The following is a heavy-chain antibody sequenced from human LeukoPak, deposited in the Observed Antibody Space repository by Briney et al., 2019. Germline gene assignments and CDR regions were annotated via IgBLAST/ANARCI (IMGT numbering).Heavy chain of an antibody. CDR2: INHSGST. CDR1: GGSFSGYY. V-gene: IGHV4-34*01. D-gene: IGHD1-26*01. Sequence: SETLSLTCAVYGGSFSGYYWSWIRQPPGKGLEWIGEINHSGSTNYNPSLKSRVTISVGTSKNQFSLKLSSVTAADTAVYYCARGIVGATTCGWFDPWGQGTLVTVSS. J-gene: IGHJ5*02. CDR3: ARGIVGATTCGWFDP.